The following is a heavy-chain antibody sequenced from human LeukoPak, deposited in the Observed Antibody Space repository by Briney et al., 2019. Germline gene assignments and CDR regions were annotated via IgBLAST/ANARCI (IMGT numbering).Heavy chain of an antibody. Sequence: ASVKVSCKASGGTFSSYAISWVRQAPGQGLEWMGGIIPIFGTANYAQKFQGRVTIPTDESTSTAYMELSSLRSEDTAVYYCAREERYCSGGSCYAADAFDIWGQGTMVTVSS. CDR2: IIPIFGTA. CDR1: GGTFSSYA. D-gene: IGHD2-15*01. V-gene: IGHV1-69*05. J-gene: IGHJ3*02. CDR3: AREERYCSGGSCYAADAFDI.